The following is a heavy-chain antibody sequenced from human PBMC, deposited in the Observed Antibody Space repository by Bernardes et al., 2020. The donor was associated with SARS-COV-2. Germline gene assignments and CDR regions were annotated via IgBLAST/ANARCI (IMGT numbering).Heavy chain of an antibody. D-gene: IGHD3-9*01. J-gene: IGHJ4*02. CDR2: ISYSGGT. V-gene: IGHV4-59*08. CDR3: AKFKVLRHLDWSLSWLEYYSVS. Sequence: TLSLTCTVSGGSITPYYWTWIRQPPGRRLEWIGYISYSGGTSYSPSLKSRVTISVDTSRSQFSLRLTSVTAADTAVYFCAKFKVLRHLDWSLSWLEYYSVSWGQGTLVTVSS. CDR1: GGSITPYY.